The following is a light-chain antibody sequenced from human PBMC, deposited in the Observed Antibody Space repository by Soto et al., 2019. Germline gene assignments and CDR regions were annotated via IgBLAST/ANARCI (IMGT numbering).Light chain of an antibody. Sequence: EIVLTQSPGTLSLSPGERATLSCRASQSVSSSYLAWYQQKPGQAPRLLIYGASSRATGIPDRFSGSGSGTDVTLTISRLEPEDLAVYYCQQYGSSPQWTFGQGTKVEIK. CDR2: GAS. V-gene: IGKV3-20*01. CDR1: QSVSSSY. J-gene: IGKJ1*01. CDR3: QQYGSSPQWT.